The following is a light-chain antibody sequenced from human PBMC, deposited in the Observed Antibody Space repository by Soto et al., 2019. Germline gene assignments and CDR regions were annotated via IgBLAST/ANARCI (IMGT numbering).Light chain of an antibody. J-gene: IGLJ2*01. V-gene: IGLV1-44*01. CDR1: SSNIGRNT. CDR2: SNN. CDR3: AAWDDSLIGVV. Sequence: QAVVTQPPSASGTPGQRVTISCSGSSSNIGRNTVNWYHHLPGTAPTLLIYSNNRRPSGVPDRFSGSKSGTSASLAISGLQSEDEDDYYCAAWDDSLIGVVFGGGTKLTVL.